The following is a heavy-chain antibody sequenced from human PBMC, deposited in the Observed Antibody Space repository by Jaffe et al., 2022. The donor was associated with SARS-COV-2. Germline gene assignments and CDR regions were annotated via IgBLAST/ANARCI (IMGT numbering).Heavy chain of an antibody. Sequence: QVQLQESGPGLVKPSQTLSLTCTVSGGSISSGSYYWSWIRQPAGKGLEWIGRIYTSGSTNYNPSLKSRVTISVDTSKNQFSLKLSSVTAADTAVYYCATTSVLDSSGYPADFDYWGQGTLVTVSS. J-gene: IGHJ4*02. CDR1: GGSISSGSYY. D-gene: IGHD3-22*01. CDR2: IYTSGST. V-gene: IGHV4-61*02. CDR3: ATTSVLDSSGYPADFDY.